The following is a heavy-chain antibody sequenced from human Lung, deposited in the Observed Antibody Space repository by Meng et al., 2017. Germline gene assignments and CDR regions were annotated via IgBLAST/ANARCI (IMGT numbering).Heavy chain of an antibody. Sequence: VPVQGSGSVLGKPSGTLSLTCAVSGGSITSSTGWSWVRQTPGKGLEWFGEIFHSGSTNYNPPLESRVTISVDKSKNQFSLKVYSVTAADTATYYCARFDISSSGRGDYWGQGILVTVSS. V-gene: IGHV4-4*02. CDR3: ARFDISSSGRGDY. CDR1: GGSITSSTG. CDR2: IFHSGST. J-gene: IGHJ4*02. D-gene: IGHD1-26*01.